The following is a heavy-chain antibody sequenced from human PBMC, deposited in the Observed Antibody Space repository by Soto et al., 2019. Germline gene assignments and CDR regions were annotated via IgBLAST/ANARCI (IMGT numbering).Heavy chain of an antibody. CDR2: MNPNSGNT. J-gene: IGHJ2*01. V-gene: IGHV1-8*01. D-gene: IGHD4-17*01. CDR3: ARGRSSYGDYVNWYFDL. Sequence: QVQLVQSGAEVKKPGASVKVSCKASGYTFTNYDINWVRQATGQGLEWMGWMNPNSGNTGHAQKFQGRVTMSRNTSISQAYMEVSSLRSDDTAVYYCARGRSSYGDYVNWYFDLWGRGTLVTVSS. CDR1: GYTFTNYD.